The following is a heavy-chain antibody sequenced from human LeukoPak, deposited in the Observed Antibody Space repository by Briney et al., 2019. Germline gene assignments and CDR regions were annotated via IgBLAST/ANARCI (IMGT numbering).Heavy chain of an antibody. Sequence: GGSLRLSCAASGFTFSDYYMSWIRQAPGKGLEWVSYISSSGSTIYYADSVKGRFTISRDNSKNTLYLQMNSLRAEDTAVYYCARDHGSSWYMGDYWGQGTLVTVSS. CDR3: ARDHGSSWYMGDY. J-gene: IGHJ4*02. D-gene: IGHD6-13*01. V-gene: IGHV3-11*04. CDR1: GFTFSDYY. CDR2: ISSSGSTI.